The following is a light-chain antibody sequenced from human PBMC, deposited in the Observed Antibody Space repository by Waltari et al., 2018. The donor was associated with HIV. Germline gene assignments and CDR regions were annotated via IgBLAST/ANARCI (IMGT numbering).Light chain of an antibody. J-gene: IGLJ1*01. CDR3: CSYGSDSNSLYV. CDR2: DDS. Sequence: QPALTQPASVSGSPGQSITISCSGIRNDVATYNLVSWYQQYPGKAPKVIIYDDSKRPSGVSNRFSASKSGNTASLTISGLRAEDEADYYCCSYGSDSNSLYVFGSPTEVSVL. V-gene: IGLV2-23*01. CDR1: RNDVATYNL.